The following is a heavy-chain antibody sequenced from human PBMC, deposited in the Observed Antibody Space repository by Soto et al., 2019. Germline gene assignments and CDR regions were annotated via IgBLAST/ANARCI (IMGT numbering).Heavy chain of an antibody. CDR3: VRSPKIGVRGAF. D-gene: IGHD3-16*01. V-gene: IGHV3-21*01. Sequence: GGSLRLSCIGSGFSFSAYNMNWVRQAPGKGLEWVSSIKVGSSPIYQPDSMKGRFTISRDDARNSVYLQINSLRAEDTALYFCVRSPKIGVRGAFWGRGTQVTVSS. J-gene: IGHJ1*01. CDR1: GFSFSAYN. CDR2: IKVGSSPI.